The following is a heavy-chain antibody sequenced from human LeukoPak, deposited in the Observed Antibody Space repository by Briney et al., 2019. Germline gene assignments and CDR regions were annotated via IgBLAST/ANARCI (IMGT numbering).Heavy chain of an antibody. J-gene: IGHJ4*02. CDR2: IKSKPNGGTT. D-gene: IGHD2-15*01. V-gene: IGHV3-15*01. CDR1: GFTFSNAW. CDR3: ARDGILPRFDY. Sequence: GGSLRLSCAGSGFTFSNAWMSWVRQAPGKGLEWVGHIKSKPNGGTTDYAAPVKARFTISRDNSKNTLYLQMNSLRPEDTAVYYCARDGILPRFDYWGQGTLVTVSS.